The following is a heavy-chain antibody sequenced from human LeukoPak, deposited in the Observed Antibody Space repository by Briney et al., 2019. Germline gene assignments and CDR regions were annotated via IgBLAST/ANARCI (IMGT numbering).Heavy chain of an antibody. CDR3: ARELGSSWYWWFDP. Sequence: SETLSLTCTVSGGSINSYYWSWIRQPAGKGLEWIGRIYTSGTTNYNPSLKSRVTISVDTSKNQFSLKLSSVTAADTAVYYCARELGSSWYWWFDPWGQGTLVTVSS. V-gene: IGHV4-4*07. CDR1: GGSINSYY. D-gene: IGHD6-13*01. CDR2: IYTSGTT. J-gene: IGHJ5*02.